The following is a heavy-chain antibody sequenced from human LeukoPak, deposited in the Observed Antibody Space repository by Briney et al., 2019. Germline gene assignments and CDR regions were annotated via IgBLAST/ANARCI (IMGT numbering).Heavy chain of an antibody. CDR3: ARKGKRAYCGGDCYSYYFDY. V-gene: IGHV1-2*02. J-gene: IGHJ4*02. CDR1: GYTFTGYY. CDR2: INPNSGGT. Sequence: SVKVSCKASGYTFTGYYMHWVRQAPGQGLEWMGWINPNSGGTNYAQKFQGRVTMTRDTSISTAYMELSRLRSDDTAVYYCARKGKRAYCGGDCYSYYFDYWGQGTLVTVSS. D-gene: IGHD2-21*02.